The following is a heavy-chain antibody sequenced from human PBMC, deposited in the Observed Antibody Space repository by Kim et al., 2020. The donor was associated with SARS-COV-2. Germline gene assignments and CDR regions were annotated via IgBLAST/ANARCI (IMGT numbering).Heavy chain of an antibody. D-gene: IGHD1-26*01. J-gene: IGHJ4*02. CDR1: GFTFSSDW. Sequence: GGSLRLSCAASGFTFSSDWMSWVRQVPGKGLEWVAKIKEDGSERYHVYSVEGRFTISRDNAKNSLYLQMNSLRAEDTGIYYCARDRSYSLDYWGQGTLVTGS. CDR2: IKEDGSER. CDR3: ARDRSYSLDY. V-gene: IGHV3-7*01.